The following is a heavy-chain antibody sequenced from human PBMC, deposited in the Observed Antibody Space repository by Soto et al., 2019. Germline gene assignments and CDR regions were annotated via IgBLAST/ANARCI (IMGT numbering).Heavy chain of an antibody. V-gene: IGHV1-18*01. D-gene: IGHD3-3*01. CDR2: ISAYNGNT. Sequence: ASVKVSCKASGYTFTSYGISWVRQAPGQGLEWMGWISAYNGNTNYAQKLQGRVTMTTDTSTSTAYMELRSLRSDDTAVYYCARTGAGLEWLLEIYYYYYMDVWGKGTTVTVSS. CDR1: GYTFTSYG. J-gene: IGHJ6*03. CDR3: ARTGAGLEWLLEIYYYYYMDV.